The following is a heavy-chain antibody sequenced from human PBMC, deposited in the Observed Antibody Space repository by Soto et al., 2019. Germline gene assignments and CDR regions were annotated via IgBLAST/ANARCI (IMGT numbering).Heavy chain of an antibody. D-gene: IGHD2-21*02. V-gene: IGHV4-31*03. J-gene: IGHJ1*01. CDR2: IYYSGST. CDR1: GGSISSGGYY. Sequence: PSETLSLTCTVSGGSISSGGYYWSWIRQHPGKGLEWIGYIYYSGSTYYNPSLKSRVTISVDTSKNQFSLNLSSVTAADTAVYYCARRVVTAIREYFQHWGQGTLVTVSS. CDR3: ARRVVTAIREYFQH.